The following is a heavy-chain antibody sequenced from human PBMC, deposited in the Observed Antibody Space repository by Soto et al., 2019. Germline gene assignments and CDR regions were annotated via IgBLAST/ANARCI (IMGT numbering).Heavy chain of an antibody. CDR2: IYYTGST. CDR3: AAAPRY. J-gene: IGHJ4*02. D-gene: IGHD2-15*01. Sequence: QVQLQESGPGLVKPSETLSLTCTVSGGSITGYYWSWIRQPPGKGLEWIGYIYYTGSTDHNPSLKSRVTISLDTSKNQASLQLTSVTAADPAVYYCAAAPRYWGQGTLVTVSS. V-gene: IGHV4-59*01. CDR1: GGSITGYY.